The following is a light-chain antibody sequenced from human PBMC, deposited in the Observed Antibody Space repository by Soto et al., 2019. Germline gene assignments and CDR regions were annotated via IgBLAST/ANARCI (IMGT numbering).Light chain of an antibody. J-gene: IGKJ4*01. Sequence: EIVLTQSPGTLSLSPGERATISCRASHSVSSSYLAWYQQKPGHAPRLLIYGASSRATGIPDRFSGSGSGTDSTLTISRLEPEDFAVYYCQQYGSSPKLTFGGGTKVDIK. CDR1: HSVSSSY. CDR3: QQYGSSPKLT. V-gene: IGKV3-20*01. CDR2: GAS.